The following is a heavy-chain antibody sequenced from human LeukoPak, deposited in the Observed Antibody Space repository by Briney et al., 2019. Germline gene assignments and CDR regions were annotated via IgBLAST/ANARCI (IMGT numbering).Heavy chain of an antibody. J-gene: IGHJ4*02. CDR2: ISGSGGST. CDR1: GFTFSIYA. V-gene: IGHV3-23*01. CDR3: AKDGDYYYGSGSYYDY. D-gene: IGHD3-10*01. Sequence: GGSLRLSCAASGFTFSIYAMSWVRQAPGKGVEWVSVISGSGGSTYYADSVKGRFNISRDNSKNTLHLQMNSLRAEDTAVYYCAKDGDYYYGSGSYYDYWGQGTLVTVSS.